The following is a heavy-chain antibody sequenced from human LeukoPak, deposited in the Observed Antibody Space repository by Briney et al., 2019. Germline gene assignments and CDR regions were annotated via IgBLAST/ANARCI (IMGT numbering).Heavy chain of an antibody. CDR3: ARDDHDYGDYYFDY. V-gene: IGHV1-18*01. CDR2: ISAYNGNT. D-gene: IGHD4-17*01. J-gene: IGHJ4*02. Sequence: ASVKVSCKASGYTFTSYGISWVRQAPGQGLEWMGWISAYNGNTNYAQKLQGRVTMTTDTSTSTAYMELRSLRSDDTAVYYCARDDHDYGDYYFDYWGQGTLVTVSS. CDR1: GYTFTSYG.